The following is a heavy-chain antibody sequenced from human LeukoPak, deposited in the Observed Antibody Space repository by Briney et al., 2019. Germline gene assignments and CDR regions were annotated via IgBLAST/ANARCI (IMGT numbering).Heavy chain of an antibody. CDR3: ARAYYDILTGYYPYYFDY. J-gene: IGHJ4*02. V-gene: IGHV1-2*02. CDR2: INPNSGGT. Sequence: VASVKVSCKASGYTFTGYYMHWVRQAPGQGPEWMGWINPNSGGTNYAQKFQGRVTMTRDTSISTAYMELSRLRSDDTAVYYCARAYYDILTGYYPYYFDYWGQGTLVTVSS. D-gene: IGHD3-9*01. CDR1: GYTFTGYY.